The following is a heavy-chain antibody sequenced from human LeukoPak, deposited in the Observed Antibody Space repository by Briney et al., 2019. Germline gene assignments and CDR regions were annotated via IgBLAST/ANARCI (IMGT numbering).Heavy chain of an antibody. V-gene: IGHV3-66*01. CDR1: GFTVSSNY. CDR3: ASSYSSSWPEIDY. D-gene: IGHD6-13*01. Sequence: GGSLRLSCAASGFTVSSNYMGWVRQAPGKGLEWVSVIYSGGRTYYADSVKGRFTISRDNSKNTLYLQMNSLRAADTAVYYCASSYSSSWPEIDYWGQGTLVTVSS. CDR2: IYSGGRT. J-gene: IGHJ4*02.